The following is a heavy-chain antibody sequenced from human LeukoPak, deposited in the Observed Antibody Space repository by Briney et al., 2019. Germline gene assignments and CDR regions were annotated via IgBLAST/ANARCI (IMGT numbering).Heavy chain of an antibody. CDR2: ISGSGGST. CDR3: AKGGGELSWAFDI. Sequence: GGSLRLSCAASGFTFSSYAMSWVRQAPGKGLEWVSAISGSGGSTYYADSVKGRLTISRDNSKNTLYLQMNSLRAEDTAVYYCAKGGGELSWAFDIWGQGTVVTVSS. D-gene: IGHD2-15*01. CDR1: GFTFSSYA. V-gene: IGHV3-23*01. J-gene: IGHJ3*02.